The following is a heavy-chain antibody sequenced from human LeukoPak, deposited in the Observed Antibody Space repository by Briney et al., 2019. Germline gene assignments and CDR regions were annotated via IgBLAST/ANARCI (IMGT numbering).Heavy chain of an antibody. CDR1: GFTFSSYG. CDR2: IRYDATNT. J-gene: IGHJ4*02. CDR3: AKDPLYIDY. D-gene: IGHD2-2*02. Sequence: GGSLRLSCAASGFTFSSYGMHWVRQAPGKGLEWVAFIRYDATNTYYADSVKGRFTISRDNSKNTLPLQMNSLRPEDTALYYCAKDPLYIDYWGQGTLVTVSP. V-gene: IGHV3-30*02.